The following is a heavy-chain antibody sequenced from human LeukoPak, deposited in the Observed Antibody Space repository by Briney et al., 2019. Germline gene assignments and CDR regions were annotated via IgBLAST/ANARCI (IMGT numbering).Heavy chain of an antibody. Sequence: SEALSLTCTVSGDSVSSGSYHWSWIRQPPGKGLEWIGYIYYSATTNYNPSLKSRVTISVDTSKNQFSLKLSSVTAADTAVYYCARGRITMVRGAWFDPWGQGTLVTVSS. J-gene: IGHJ5*02. V-gene: IGHV4-61*01. D-gene: IGHD3-10*01. CDR1: GDSVSSGSYH. CDR3: ARGRITMVRGAWFDP. CDR2: IYYSATT.